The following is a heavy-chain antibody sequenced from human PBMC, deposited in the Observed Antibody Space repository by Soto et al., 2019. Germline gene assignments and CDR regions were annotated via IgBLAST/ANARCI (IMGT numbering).Heavy chain of an antibody. CDR3: ARDLGYYDSSGYYYRDAFDI. CDR1: GGTFSSYA. CDR2: IIPIFGTA. V-gene: IGHV1-69*13. D-gene: IGHD3-22*01. J-gene: IGHJ3*02. Sequence: SVKVSCKASGGTFSSYAISWVRQAPGQGLEWMGGIIPIFGTANYAQKFQGRVTITADESTNTAYMELSSLRSEETAVYYCARDLGYYDSSGYYYRDAFDIWGQGKMVTVS.